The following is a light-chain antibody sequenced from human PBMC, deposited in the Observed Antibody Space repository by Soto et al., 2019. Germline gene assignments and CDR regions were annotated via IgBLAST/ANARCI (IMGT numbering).Light chain of an antibody. Sequence: EIVLTQSPGTLSLSPGARATLSCRASQSVSSSYLAWYQQKPGQAPMLLIYGASSRATCIPDRFSGSGSGTDFTLTISRLEPEDFAVYYCQQYGSSPYTFGQGTKLEI. CDR3: QQYGSSPYT. V-gene: IGKV3-20*01. CDR1: QSVSSSY. J-gene: IGKJ2*01. CDR2: GAS.